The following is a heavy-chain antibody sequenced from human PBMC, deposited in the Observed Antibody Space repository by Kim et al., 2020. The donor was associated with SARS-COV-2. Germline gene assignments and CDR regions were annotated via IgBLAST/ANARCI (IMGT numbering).Heavy chain of an antibody. V-gene: IGHV4-34*01. J-gene: IGHJ6*02. CDR3: ARGRLWFGELLRPNYYYYYGMDV. Sequence: SETLSLTCAVYGGSFSGYYWSWIRQPPGKGLEWIGEINHSGSTNYNPSLKSRVTISVDTSKNQFSLKLSSVTAADTAVYYCARGRLWFGELLRPNYYYYYGMDVWGQGTTVTVSS. CDR2: INHSGST. D-gene: IGHD3-10*01. CDR1: GGSFSGYY.